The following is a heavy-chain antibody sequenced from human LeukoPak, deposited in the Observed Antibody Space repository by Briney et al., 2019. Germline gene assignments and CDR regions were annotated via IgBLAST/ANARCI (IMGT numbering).Heavy chain of an antibody. CDR1: GGTFSSYA. CDR2: IIPIFGTA. Sequence: SVKVSCKASGGTFSSYAISWVRQAPGQGLEWMGGIIPIFGTANYAQKFQGRVTITTDESTSTAYMELSSLRSEDTAVYYCASGDGYYYYMDVWGKGTTVTVSS. J-gene: IGHJ6*03. CDR3: ASGDGYYYYMDV. V-gene: IGHV1-69*05. D-gene: IGHD3-10*01.